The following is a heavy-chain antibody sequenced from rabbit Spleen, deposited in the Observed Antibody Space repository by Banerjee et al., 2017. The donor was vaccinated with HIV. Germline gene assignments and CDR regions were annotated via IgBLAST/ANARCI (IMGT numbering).Heavy chain of an antibody. D-gene: IGHD1-1*01. CDR3: ASGYSDIYFNL. CDR1: GFSFTSGFW. CDR2: INIANANT. V-gene: IGHV1S45*01. Sequence: QEQLVESGGGLVQPEGSLTLTCTASGFSFTSGFWICWVRQAPGKGPEWIACINIANANTYFANWVNGRFTISKTSSTTVTLQMTSLTAADTATYFCASGYSDIYFNLWGPGTLVTVS. J-gene: IGHJ4*01.